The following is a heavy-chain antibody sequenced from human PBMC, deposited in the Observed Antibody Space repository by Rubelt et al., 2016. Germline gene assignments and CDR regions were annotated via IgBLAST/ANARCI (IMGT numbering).Heavy chain of an antibody. V-gene: IGHV1-69*04. J-gene: IGHJ4*02. CDR1: GGTFSSYA. D-gene: IGHD4-23*01. CDR2: IIPILGIA. Sequence: QVQPVQSGAEVKKPGSSVKVSCKASGGTFSSYAISWVRQAPGQGLEWMGRIIPILGIANYAQKCQGRVTITADKSTSTAYMELSSLRSEDTAVYYCARAGDGNSVDYWGQGTLVTVSS. CDR3: ARAGDGNSVDY.